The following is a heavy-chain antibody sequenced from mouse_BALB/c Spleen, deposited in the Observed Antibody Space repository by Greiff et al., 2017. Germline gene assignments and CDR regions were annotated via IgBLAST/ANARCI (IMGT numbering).Heavy chain of an antibody. J-gene: IGHJ2*01. CDR3: SRDRWLLQLDD. Sequence: VQLKESGGGLVQPGGSRKLSCAASGFTFSSFGMHWVRQAPEKGLEWVAYISSGSSTIYYADTVKGRFTISRNNPKNTLLLQMTCLRSEDTAMFFFSRDRWLLQLDDWGQGTTRTVSS. V-gene: IGHV5-17*02. D-gene: IGHD2-3*01. CDR2: ISSGSSTI. CDR1: GFTFSSFG.